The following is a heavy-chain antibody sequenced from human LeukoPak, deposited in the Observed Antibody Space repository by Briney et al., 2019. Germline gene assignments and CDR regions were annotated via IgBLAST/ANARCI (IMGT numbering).Heavy chain of an antibody. Sequence: SETLSLTCTVSGGSVNNYYWTWIRQPPGKGLEWIGYIYYFGSTNYNPSLKSRVTISVDTSKNQFSLKLNSVTAADTAVYYCARLYDYVWGSYRAGYFYYAMDVWGQGTTVTVSS. V-gene: IGHV4-59*08. CDR3: ARLYDYVWGSYRAGYFYYAMDV. D-gene: IGHD3-16*02. CDR2: IYYFGST. J-gene: IGHJ6*02. CDR1: GGSVNNYY.